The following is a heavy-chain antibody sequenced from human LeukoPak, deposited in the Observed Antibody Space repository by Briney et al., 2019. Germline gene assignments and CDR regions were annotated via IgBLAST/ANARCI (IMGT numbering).Heavy chain of an antibody. CDR2: IKQDGSEK. D-gene: IGHD6-19*01. CDR1: TFSFSSYW. CDR3: ARVGVSSAWLYYYYMDV. Sequence: GGSLRLSCRASTFSFSSYWMSWIRQAPGKGLEWVANIKQDGSEKYYVDSVRGRFTISRDNAKNSLYLQMNSLRAEDTALYYCARVGVSSAWLYYYYMDVWGKGTTVTISS. V-gene: IGHV3-7*01. J-gene: IGHJ6*03.